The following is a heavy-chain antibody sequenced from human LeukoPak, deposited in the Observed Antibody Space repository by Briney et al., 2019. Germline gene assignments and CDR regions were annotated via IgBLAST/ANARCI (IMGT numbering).Heavy chain of an antibody. CDR1: GYTLTELS. D-gene: IGHD3-3*01. V-gene: IGHV1-24*01. CDR2: FDPEDGET. J-gene: IGHJ6*02. Sequence: ASVKVSCKVFGYTLTELSMHWVRQAPGKGLEWMGGFDPEDGETIYAQKFQGRVTMTEDTSTDTAYMELSSLRSEDTAVYYCATGPNRGDPLRFLGWTNNNYYYYGMDVWGQGTTVTVSS. CDR3: ATGPNRGDPLRFLGWTNNNYYYYGMDV.